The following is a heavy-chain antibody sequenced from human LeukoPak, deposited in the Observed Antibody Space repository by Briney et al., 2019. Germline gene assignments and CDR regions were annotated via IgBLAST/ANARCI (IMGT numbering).Heavy chain of an antibody. V-gene: IGHV3-23*01. CDR1: GFTFSSYA. J-gene: IGHJ3*02. Sequence: GGSLRLSCAASGFTFSSYAMSWVRQAPGKGLEWVSAISGSGGSTYYADSVKGRFTISRDNAKNSLYLQMNSLRAEDTAVYYCARVPRDAFDIWGQGTMVTVSS. CDR3: ARVPRDAFDI. CDR2: ISGSGGST.